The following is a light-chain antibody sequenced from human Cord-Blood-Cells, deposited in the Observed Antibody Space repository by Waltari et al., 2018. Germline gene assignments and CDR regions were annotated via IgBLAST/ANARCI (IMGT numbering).Light chain of an antibody. Sequence: QSALTQPASVSGSPGQSITLSCPGPSSAVGSYNLVSWYQQHPGKAPKLMIYEGSKRPSGVSNRFSGSKSGNTASLTISGLQAEDEADYYCCSYAGSSTYVVFGGGTKLTVL. CDR1: SSAVGSYNL. J-gene: IGLJ2*01. V-gene: IGLV2-23*01. CDR2: EGS. CDR3: CSYAGSSTYVV.